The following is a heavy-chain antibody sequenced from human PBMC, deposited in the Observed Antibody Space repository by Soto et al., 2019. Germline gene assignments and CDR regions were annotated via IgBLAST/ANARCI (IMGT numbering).Heavy chain of an antibody. V-gene: IGHV3-73*01. CDR3: SRGSLERGFDP. CDR2: IRSKTKKYAT. Sequence: GGSLRLSCATSGLTFSGSAMHWVRQASGRGLEWVGRIRSKTKKYATAYAGSVKGRFTISRDDSKNTTYLQMNSLKTEDTAVYYCSRGSLERGFDPWGQGTLLSVSS. CDR1: GLTFSGSA. D-gene: IGHD1-1*01. J-gene: IGHJ5*02.